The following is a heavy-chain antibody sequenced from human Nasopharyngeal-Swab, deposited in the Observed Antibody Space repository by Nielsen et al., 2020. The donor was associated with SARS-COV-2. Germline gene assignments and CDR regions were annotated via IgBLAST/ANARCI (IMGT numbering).Heavy chain of an antibody. CDR2: VFYSGTT. Sequence: SETLSLTCTVSGGSVNSYYWSWIRQRPGKGLEWLGYVFYSGTTNYNPSLKSRVSISVDTSKNHFSLKLRSMTAADTAVYFCARSGYSYGLPVGYFGHWGQGILVTVSS. CDR1: GGSVNSYY. CDR3: ARSGYSYGLPVGYFGH. V-gene: IGHV4-59*02. J-gene: IGHJ4*02. D-gene: IGHD5-18*01.